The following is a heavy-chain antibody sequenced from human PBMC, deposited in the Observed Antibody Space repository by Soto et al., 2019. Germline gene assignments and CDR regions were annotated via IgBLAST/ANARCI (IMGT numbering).Heavy chain of an antibody. CDR3: AKDQGYSTSYFGYVDL. CDR1: GFTFDDYA. J-gene: IGHJ2*01. V-gene: IGHV3-9*01. Sequence: EVQLVESGGGLVQPGRSLRLSCAASGFTFDDYAMHWVRQPPGKGLEGVSGVTWNSGIIGYADSVKGRFTISRDNAKNSLYLHMNSLRPEDTALYYCAKDQGYSTSYFGYVDLWGRGTLVTVSS. D-gene: IGHD6-13*01. CDR2: VTWNSGII.